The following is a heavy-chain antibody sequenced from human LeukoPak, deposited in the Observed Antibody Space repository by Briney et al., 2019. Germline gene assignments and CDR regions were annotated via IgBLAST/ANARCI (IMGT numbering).Heavy chain of an antibody. CDR2: VNLDGSTT. Sequence: GGALRLSCAAPLFIFSYHWTSWVRQAPGKGQEWVGSVNLDGSTTQNVESMRGRFSLSRDNGQYSLYLHISSLRADDTAFYCCARLSGTVTHSDYWGRGTLISVSS. J-gene: IGHJ4*02. V-gene: IGHV3-7*01. CDR1: LFIFSYHW. CDR3: ARLSGTVTHSDY. D-gene: IGHD1-1*01.